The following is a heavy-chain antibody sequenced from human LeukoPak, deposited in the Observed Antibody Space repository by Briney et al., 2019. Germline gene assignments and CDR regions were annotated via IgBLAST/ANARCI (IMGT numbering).Heavy chain of an antibody. CDR1: GGSISNYY. Sequence: SETLSLTCTVSGGSISNYYWGWIRQAPGKGLEWIGSIYYSGNTYYNSSLKSRVTISLDTSKKQFSLNLFSVTAADTAMYYCTRVKIHYFDYWGQGTLVTVSS. CDR3: TRVKIHYFDY. J-gene: IGHJ4*02. V-gene: IGHV4-39*07. CDR2: IYYSGNT.